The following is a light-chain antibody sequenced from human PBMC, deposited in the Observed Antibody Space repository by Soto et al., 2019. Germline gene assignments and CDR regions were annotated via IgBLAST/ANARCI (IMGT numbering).Light chain of an antibody. V-gene: IGLV1-44*01. Sequence: QSVLTQPPSASGTPGQRVTISCSGSSSNIGSNTVNWYQQLPGTAPKLLIYTNDQRPSGVPDRFSGSRSGTSASLAISGLQFEDEADYHCSSWDDNLDAVVFGAGTKVTLL. CDR2: TND. CDR1: SSNIGSNT. CDR3: SSWDDNLDAVV. J-gene: IGLJ1*01.